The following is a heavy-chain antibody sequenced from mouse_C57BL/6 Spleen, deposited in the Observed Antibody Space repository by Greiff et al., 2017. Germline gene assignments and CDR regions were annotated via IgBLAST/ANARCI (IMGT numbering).Heavy chain of an antibody. CDR1: GFTFSSYG. V-gene: IGHV5-6*01. CDR3: ARHVIYDGYYFDV. J-gene: IGHJ1*03. D-gene: IGHD2-3*01. CDR2: ISSGGSYT. Sequence: EVMLVESGGDLVKPGGSLKLSCAASGFTFSSYGMSWVRQTPDKRLEWVATISSGGSYTYYPDSVKGRFTISRDNAKNTLYLQMSSLKSEDTAMXYCARHVIYDGYYFDVWGTGTTVTVSS.